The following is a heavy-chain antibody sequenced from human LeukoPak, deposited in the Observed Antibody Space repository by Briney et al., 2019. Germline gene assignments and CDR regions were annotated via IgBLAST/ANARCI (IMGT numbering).Heavy chain of an antibody. V-gene: IGHV3-30-3*01. CDR2: ISYDGSNK. CDR3: AREYYYGSGSPNFFYYYYYYGMDV. Sequence: GGSLRLSCAASGFTFSSYAMHWVRQAPGKGLEGVAVISYDGSNKYYADSVKGRFTISRDNSKNTLYLQMNSLRAEDTAVYYCAREYYYGSGSPNFFYYYYYYGMDVWGQGTTVTVSS. D-gene: IGHD3-10*01. CDR1: GFTFSSYA. J-gene: IGHJ6*02.